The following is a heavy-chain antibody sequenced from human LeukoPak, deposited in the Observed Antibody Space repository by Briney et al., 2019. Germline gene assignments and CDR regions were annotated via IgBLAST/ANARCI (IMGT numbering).Heavy chain of an antibody. CDR2: IYTTGST. CDR3: ASKIAVAGKAGFDY. Sequence: SETLSLTCTVSGGSISSYYWTWIRQPAGKGLEWIGRIYTTGSTNYNPSLNSRVTMSVDTSKNQFSLKLSSVTAADTAVCYCASKIAVAGKAGFDYWGQGTLVTVSS. CDR1: GGSISSYY. V-gene: IGHV4-4*07. J-gene: IGHJ4*02. D-gene: IGHD6-19*01.